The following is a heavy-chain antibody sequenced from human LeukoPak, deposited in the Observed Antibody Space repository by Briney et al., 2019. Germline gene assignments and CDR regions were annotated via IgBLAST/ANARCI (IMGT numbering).Heavy chain of an antibody. CDR1: ALTFSSYC. J-gene: IGHJ4*02. Sequence: GRSRRLSCAASALTFSSYCMRWVRQAPGKGRGWVEVIGYDGSDYYYADSVKGRFTISRDNSKNTLYLQMNSLRAEDTAVYYCVRYYESFFDYWGQGTLVTVSS. V-gene: IGHV3-33*01. CDR2: IGYDGSDY. CDR3: VRYYESFFDY. D-gene: IGHD3-3*01.